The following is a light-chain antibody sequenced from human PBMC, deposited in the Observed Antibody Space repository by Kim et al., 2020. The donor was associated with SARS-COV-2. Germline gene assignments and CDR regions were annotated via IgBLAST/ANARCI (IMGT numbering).Light chain of an antibody. J-gene: IGLJ2*01. CDR2: HDY. Sequence: SPGQTARNPGSRKKVGGKYDSWYRQKPGPSPVLGMYHDYKRPSGIPERFSGSNSGTTATLTISGTQALDAADYYCQAWDSSSYVVFGGGTKLAVL. CDR1: KVGGKY. CDR3: QAWDSSSYVV. V-gene: IGLV3-1*01.